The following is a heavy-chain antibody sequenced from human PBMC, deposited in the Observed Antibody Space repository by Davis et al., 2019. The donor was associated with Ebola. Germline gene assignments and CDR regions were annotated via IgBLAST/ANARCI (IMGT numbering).Heavy chain of an antibody. CDR1: GFTFDDYA. CDR3: ARDLRAIGMDV. J-gene: IGHJ6*02. D-gene: IGHD4-17*01. V-gene: IGHV3-9*01. CDR2: ISWNSGSI. Sequence: SLKISCAASGFTFDDYAMHWVRQAPGKGLEWVSGISWNSGSIGYADSVKGRFTISRDNSKNTLYLQMNSLRAEDTAVYYCARDLRAIGMDVWGQGTTVTVSS.